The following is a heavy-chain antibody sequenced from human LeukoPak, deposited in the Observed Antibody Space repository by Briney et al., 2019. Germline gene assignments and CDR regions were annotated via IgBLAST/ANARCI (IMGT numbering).Heavy chain of an antibody. CDR1: GYTFTSYD. J-gene: IGHJ4*02. CDR3: ARAALYCSSTSCYNYFDY. Sequence: ASVKVSCKASGYTFTSYDISWARQATGQGLEWMGWMNPNSGNTGYAQKFQGRVTITRNTSISTAYMELSSPRSEDTAVYYCARAALYCSSTSCYNYFDYWGQGTLVTVSS. D-gene: IGHD2-2*02. V-gene: IGHV1-8*03. CDR2: MNPNSGNT.